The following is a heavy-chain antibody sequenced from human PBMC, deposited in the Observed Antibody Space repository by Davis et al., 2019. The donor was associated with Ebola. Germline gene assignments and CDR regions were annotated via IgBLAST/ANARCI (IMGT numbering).Heavy chain of an antibody. CDR1: GYSISSGYY. D-gene: IGHD3-10*01. J-gene: IGHJ4*02. V-gene: IGHV4-38-2*02. CDR3: AREFVEW. Sequence: MPGGSLRLSCTVSGYSISSGYYWGWIRQPPGKGLEWIGSIYHSGSTYYNPSLKSRVTISVDTSKNQFSLKLSSVTAADTAVYYCAREFVEWGGQGTLVTVSS. CDR2: IYHSGST.